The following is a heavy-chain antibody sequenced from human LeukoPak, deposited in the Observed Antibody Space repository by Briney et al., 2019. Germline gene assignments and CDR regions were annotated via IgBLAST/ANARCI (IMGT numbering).Heavy chain of an antibody. CDR1: GFTFSTYA. CDR2: ISGCGSST. D-gene: IGHD6-13*01. V-gene: IGHV3-21*01. Sequence: GRSLRLSCAASGFTFSTYAMSWVRQAPGQGLEWVSSISGCGSSTYYADSLKGRFTISRDNAKNSLQLQMDSLRAEDTAVYYCARVQSFDGSTWSIPTYWGQGTLVTDSS. J-gene: IGHJ4*02. CDR3: ARVQSFDGSTWSIPTY.